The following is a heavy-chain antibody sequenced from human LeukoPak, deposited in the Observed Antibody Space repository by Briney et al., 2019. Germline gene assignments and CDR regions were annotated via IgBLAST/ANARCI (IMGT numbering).Heavy chain of an antibody. CDR2: IYSGGST. V-gene: IGHV3-53*01. CDR1: GFTVSSNY. CDR3: TRDRGMVRGVITSYYYYYGMDV. J-gene: IGHJ6*02. Sequence: GGSLRLSCAASGFTVSSNYMSWVRQAPGKGLEWVSVIYSGGSTYYADSVKGRFTISRDNSKNTLYLQMSSLRAEDTAVYYCTRDRGMVRGVITSYYYYYGMDVWGQGTTVTVSS. D-gene: IGHD3-10*01.